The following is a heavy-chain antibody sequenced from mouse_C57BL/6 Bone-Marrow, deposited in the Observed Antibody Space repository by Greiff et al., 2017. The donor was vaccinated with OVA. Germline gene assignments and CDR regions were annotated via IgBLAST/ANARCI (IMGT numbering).Heavy chain of an antibody. Sequence: QVQLKQPGAELVRPGSSVKLSCKASGYTFTSYWMDWVKQRPGQGLEWIGNIYPSDSETHYNQKFKDKATLTVDKSSSTAYMQLSSLTSEDSAVYYCARSDWDWYFDVWGTGTTVTVSS. CDR2: IYPSDSET. CDR1: GYTFTSYW. CDR3: ARSDWDWYFDV. D-gene: IGHD4-1*01. V-gene: IGHV1-61*01. J-gene: IGHJ1*03.